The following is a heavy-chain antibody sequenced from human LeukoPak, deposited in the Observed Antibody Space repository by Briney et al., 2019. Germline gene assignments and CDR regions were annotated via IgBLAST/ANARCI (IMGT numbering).Heavy chain of an antibody. CDR3: AKDPYGTRYFDY. CDR1: GLTFSKYW. V-gene: IGHV3-74*01. CDR2: INSDGSST. J-gene: IGHJ4*02. D-gene: IGHD2-2*01. Sequence: PGGSLRLSCAASGLTFSKYWMHWVRQAPGKGLVWVSHINSDGSSTAYADSVKGRFTISRDNAKNTVYLQMNSLRAEDTAVYYRAKDPYGTRYFDYWGQGTLVTVSS.